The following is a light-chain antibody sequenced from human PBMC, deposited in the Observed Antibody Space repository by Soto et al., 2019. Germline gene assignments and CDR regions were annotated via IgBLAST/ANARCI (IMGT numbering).Light chain of an antibody. CDR3: SSYTSSSTLL. J-gene: IGLJ2*01. CDR1: SSDVGAFNY. Sequence: QSALTQPASVSGSPGQSITISCTGTSSDVGAFNYVSWYQQHPGKAPKVVIYEVSNRPSGISHRFSGSKSGNTASLTISGLQAEDEADYYCSSYTSSSTLLFGGGTKVTVL. CDR2: EVS. V-gene: IGLV2-14*01.